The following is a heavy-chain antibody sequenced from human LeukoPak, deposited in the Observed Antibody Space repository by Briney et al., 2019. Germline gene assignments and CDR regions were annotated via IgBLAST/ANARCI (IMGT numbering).Heavy chain of an antibody. Sequence: GRSLRLSCAASGFIFSSYGMHWVRQAPGKGLEWVAVISYDGTNKYYADSVKGRFTISRDNTKNTLYLQMNSLRAEDTAVYYCAKALTVTDAFDIWGQGTVVTVSS. CDR1: GFIFSSYG. CDR2: ISYDGTNK. J-gene: IGHJ3*02. V-gene: IGHV3-30*18. D-gene: IGHD4-17*01. CDR3: AKALTVTDAFDI.